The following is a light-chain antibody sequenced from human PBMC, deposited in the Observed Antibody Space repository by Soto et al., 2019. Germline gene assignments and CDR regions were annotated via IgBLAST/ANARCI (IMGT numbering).Light chain of an antibody. CDR3: AAWDDSLSGRV. J-gene: IGLJ3*02. Sequence: QSVLTQPPSASGTPGQRVTISCSGSSSNIGSNSVYWYQQLPGTAPKLLIYRNNQRPSGVPDRFSGSKSGTSASLAISGLRSEDEADYYCAAWDDSLSGRVFGGGTKVIVL. CDR1: SSNIGSNS. CDR2: RNN. V-gene: IGLV1-47*01.